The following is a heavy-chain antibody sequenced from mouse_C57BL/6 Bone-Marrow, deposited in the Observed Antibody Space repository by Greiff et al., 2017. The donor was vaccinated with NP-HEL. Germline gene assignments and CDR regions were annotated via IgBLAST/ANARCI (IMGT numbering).Heavy chain of an antibody. CDR2: IYPRSGNT. J-gene: IGHJ3*01. CDR1: GYTFTSYG. V-gene: IGHV1-81*01. Sequence: VQLVESGAELARPGASVKLSCKASGYTFTSYGISWVKQRTGQGLEWIGEIYPRSGNTYYNEKFKGKATLTADKSSSTAYMELRSLTSEDSAVYFCASRAYYSNYWFAYWGQGTLVTVSA. D-gene: IGHD2-5*01. CDR3: ASRAYYSNYWFAY.